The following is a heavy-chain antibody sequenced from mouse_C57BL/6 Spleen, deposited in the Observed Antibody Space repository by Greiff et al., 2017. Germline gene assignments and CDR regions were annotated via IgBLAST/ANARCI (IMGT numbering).Heavy chain of an antibody. CDR1: GYTFTSYW. CDR2: IYPGSGST. J-gene: IGHJ1*03. Sequence: VQLQQPGAELVKPGASVKMSCKASGYTFTSYWITWVKQRPGQGLEWIGDIYPGSGSTNYNEKFKSKATLTVDTSSSTAYMQLSSLTSEDSAVYYCARDSNYHWYFDVWGTGTTVTVSS. D-gene: IGHD2-5*01. V-gene: IGHV1-55*01. CDR3: ARDSNYHWYFDV.